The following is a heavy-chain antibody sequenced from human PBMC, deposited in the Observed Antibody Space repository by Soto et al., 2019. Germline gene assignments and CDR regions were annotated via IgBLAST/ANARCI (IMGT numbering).Heavy chain of an antibody. V-gene: IGHV1-69*13. CDR1: GGTFSSYA. CDR3: ARDWVVQAATRARYYYYGMDG. Sequence: ASVKVSCKASGGTFSSYAISWVRQAPGQGLEWMGGIIPIFATANYAQKFQGRVTITADESTSTAYMELSSLRSEDTAVYYCARDWVVQAATRARYYYYGMDGWVQGTRVTVSS. J-gene: IGHJ6*02. CDR2: IIPIFATA. D-gene: IGHD2-2*01.